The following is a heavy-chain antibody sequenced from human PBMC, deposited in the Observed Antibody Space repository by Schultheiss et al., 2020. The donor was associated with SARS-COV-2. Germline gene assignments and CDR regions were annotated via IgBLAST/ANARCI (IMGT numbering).Heavy chain of an antibody. CDR2: ISSSSSYI. V-gene: IGHV3-21*01. J-gene: IGHJ6*02. CDR1: GFTFSSYT. Sequence: GGSLRLSCAASGFTFSSYTMHWVRQAPGKGLEWVSSISSSSSYIYYADSVKGRFTISRDNAKNSLYLQMNSLRAEDTAVYYCARPILGRNYYYYGMDVWGQGTTVTVSS. D-gene: IGHD2-15*01. CDR3: ARPILGRNYYYYGMDV.